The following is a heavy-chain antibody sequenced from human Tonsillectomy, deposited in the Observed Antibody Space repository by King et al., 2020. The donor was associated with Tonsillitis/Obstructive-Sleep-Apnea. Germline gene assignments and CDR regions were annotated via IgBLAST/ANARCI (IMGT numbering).Heavy chain of an antibody. V-gene: IGHV3-21*01. Sequence: VQLVESGGGLVKPGGSLRLSCAASGFTFSSYSMNWVRQAPGKGLEWVSSISSGSSFTYHADSVRGRFTISRDNAKSSLYLQMNSLRAEDTAVYYCARDSADTPMVVDYWGQGTLVTVSS. CDR2: ISSGSSFT. CDR1: GFTFSSYS. CDR3: ARDSADTPMVVDY. J-gene: IGHJ4*02. D-gene: IGHD5-18*01.